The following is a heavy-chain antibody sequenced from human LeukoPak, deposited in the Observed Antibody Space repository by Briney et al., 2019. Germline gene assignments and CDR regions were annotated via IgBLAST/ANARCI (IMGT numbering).Heavy chain of an antibody. Sequence: SETLSLTCAVYGGSFSGYYWSWIRQPPGKGLEWIGEINHSGSTNYNPSLKSRVTTSVDTSKNQFSLQLNSVTPEGTAVYYCARGIAPTRLPSYYYYMDVWGKGTTVTVSS. CDR1: GGSFSGYY. V-gene: IGHV4-34*01. J-gene: IGHJ6*03. CDR3: ARGIAPTRLPSYYYYMDV. CDR2: INHSGST. D-gene: IGHD6-13*01.